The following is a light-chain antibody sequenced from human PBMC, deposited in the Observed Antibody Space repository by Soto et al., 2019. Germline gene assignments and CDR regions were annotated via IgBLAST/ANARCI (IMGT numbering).Light chain of an antibody. V-gene: IGKV1-5*03. CDR3: QHYNSYSEA. Sequence: DIQLTQSPSALSASVGDRVTITFRASQTISSWLAWYQQKPGEAPKLLIYKASTLKSGVPSRFSGSGSGTEFTLTISSLQPDDFATYYCQHYNSYSEAFGQGTNVDI. J-gene: IGKJ1*01. CDR2: KAS. CDR1: QTISSW.